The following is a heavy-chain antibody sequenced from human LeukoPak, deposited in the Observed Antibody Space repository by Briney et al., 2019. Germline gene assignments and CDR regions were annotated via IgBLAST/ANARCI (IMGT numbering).Heavy chain of an antibody. CDR2: ISSSSSYI. V-gene: IGHV3-21*01. J-gene: IGHJ4*02. Sequence: GGSLRLSCAASGFTFSSYSMNWVRQAPWKGLEWVSSISSSSSYIYYADSVKGRFTISRDNAKNSLYLQMNSLRAEDTAVYYCARDGFDILTGYSPGGFDYWGQGTLVTVSS. CDR1: GFTFSSYS. D-gene: IGHD3-9*01. CDR3: ARDGFDILTGYSPGGFDY.